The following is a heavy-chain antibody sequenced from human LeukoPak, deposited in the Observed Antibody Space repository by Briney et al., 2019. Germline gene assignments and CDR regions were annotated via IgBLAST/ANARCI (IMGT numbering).Heavy chain of an antibody. CDR2: IYTSGST. D-gene: IGHD2-21*02. V-gene: IGHV4-61*02. J-gene: IGHJ4*02. Sequence: SQTLSLTCTVSGGSISSGSYYWSWIRQPAGKGLEWIGRIYTSGSTNYNPSLKSRVTISVDTSKNQFSLKLSSVTAADTAVYYCARDGPPYCGGDCYVDYWGQGTLVTVSS. CDR1: GGSISSGSYY. CDR3: ARDGPPYCGGDCYVDY.